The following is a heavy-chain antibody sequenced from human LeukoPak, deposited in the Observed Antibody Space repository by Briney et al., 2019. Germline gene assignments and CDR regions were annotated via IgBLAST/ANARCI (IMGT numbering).Heavy chain of an antibody. D-gene: IGHD1-1*01. J-gene: IGHJ3*02. V-gene: IGHV3-53*01. CDR3: ARVRTDAFDI. Sequence: GGSLRLSCAASGFTVSSNYMSWVRQAPGKGLEWVSGIYSGGSTYYADSVKGRFTISRDNSKNTLYLQMNSLRAEDTAVYYCARVRTDAFDIWGQGTMVTVSS. CDR2: IYSGGST. CDR1: GFTVSSNY.